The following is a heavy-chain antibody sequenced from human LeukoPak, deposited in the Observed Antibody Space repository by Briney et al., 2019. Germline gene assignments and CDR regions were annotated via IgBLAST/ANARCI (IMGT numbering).Heavy chain of an antibody. D-gene: IGHD6-19*01. CDR2: IYHSGST. CDR3: ARDRPSPGSGWYYFDY. V-gene: IGHV4-4*02. Sequence: PSETLSLTCAVSGGSISSSNWWSWVRQPPGKGLEWIGEIYHSGSTNYNPSLKSRVTISVDKSKNQFSPKLSSVTAADTAVYYCARDRPSPGSGWYYFDYWGQGTLVTVSS. J-gene: IGHJ4*02. CDR1: GGSISSSNW.